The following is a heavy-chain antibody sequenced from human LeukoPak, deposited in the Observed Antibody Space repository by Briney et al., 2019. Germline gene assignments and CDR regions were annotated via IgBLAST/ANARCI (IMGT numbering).Heavy chain of an antibody. V-gene: IGHV3-74*01. CDR2: INSDGGST. CDR3: ARGAYSSSSKYFQH. J-gene: IGHJ1*01. CDR1: GFTFSSYW. D-gene: IGHD6-6*01. Sequence: GGSLRLSCAASGFTFSSYWMHWVRQAPGKGLVWVSRINSDGGSTSYADSVKGRFTISRDNAKNTLYLQMNSLRAEDTAVYYCARGAYSSSSKYFQHWGQGTLVTVSS.